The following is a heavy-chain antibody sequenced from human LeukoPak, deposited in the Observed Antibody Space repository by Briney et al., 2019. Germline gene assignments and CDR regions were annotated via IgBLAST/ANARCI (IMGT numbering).Heavy chain of an antibody. CDR2: INHSGST. J-gene: IGHJ6*03. Sequence: SETLSLTCAVYGGSFSGYYWSWIRQPPGKGLEWIGEINHSGSTNYNPSLKSRVTILVDTSKNQFSLKLSSVTAADTAVYYCARIAAAGTNYYYYYMDVWGKGTTVTVSS. V-gene: IGHV4-34*01. CDR1: GGSFSGYY. CDR3: ARIAAAGTNYYYYYMDV. D-gene: IGHD6-13*01.